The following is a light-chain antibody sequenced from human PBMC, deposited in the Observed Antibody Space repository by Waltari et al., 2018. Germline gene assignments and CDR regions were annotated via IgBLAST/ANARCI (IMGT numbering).Light chain of an antibody. Sequence: QSALTQPPSVSGSPGQSVTISCTGTSSDVGSYNRVSWYQQPPDTAPKLMLYEVSDRPSGVPDRFSGSKSANTAFLTISGLQAEDEADYFCSSYTSSSTWVFGTGTKVTVL. CDR3: SSYTSSSTWV. CDR2: EVS. V-gene: IGLV2-18*02. CDR1: SSDVGSYNR. J-gene: IGLJ1*01.